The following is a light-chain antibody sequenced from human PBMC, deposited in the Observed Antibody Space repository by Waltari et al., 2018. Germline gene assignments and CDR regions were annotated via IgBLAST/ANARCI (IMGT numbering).Light chain of an antibody. J-gene: IGKJ1*01. CDR3: QQRSNWPSWT. CDR1: QSVSSY. V-gene: IGKV3-11*01. Sequence: EIVLTQSPATLSLSPGERATLSCRASQSVSSYLAWYQHQPGQAPRLLIYDASNRATGIPARFSGSGSGTDFTLTISSLEPEDFAVYYCQQRSNWPSWTFGQGTKVEI. CDR2: DAS.